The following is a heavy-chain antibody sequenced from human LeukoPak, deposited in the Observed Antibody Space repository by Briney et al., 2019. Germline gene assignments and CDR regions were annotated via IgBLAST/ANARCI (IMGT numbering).Heavy chain of an antibody. CDR3: ARGRKWKLPFDY. Sequence: SETLSLTCTVSGGSISSYYWSWIRRPAGKGLEWIGRIYTSGSTDYNPSLKSRVTMSVDTSKNQFSLKLSSVTAADTAVYYCARGRKWKLPFDYWGQGTLVTVSS. J-gene: IGHJ4*02. D-gene: IGHD1-26*01. V-gene: IGHV4-4*07. CDR1: GGSISSYY. CDR2: IYTSGST.